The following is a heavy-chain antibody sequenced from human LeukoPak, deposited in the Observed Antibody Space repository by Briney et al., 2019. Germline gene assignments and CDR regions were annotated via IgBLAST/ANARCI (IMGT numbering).Heavy chain of an antibody. Sequence: SETLSLXCAVYGGSFSGYYWSWSRQPPGKGLEWIGEINHSGSTNYNPSLKSRVTISVDTSKNQFSLKLSSVTAADTAVYYCARGSRFGTFDYWGQGTLVTVSS. J-gene: IGHJ4*02. CDR1: GGSFSGYY. CDR2: INHSGST. D-gene: IGHD3-3*01. CDR3: ARGSRFGTFDY. V-gene: IGHV4-34*01.